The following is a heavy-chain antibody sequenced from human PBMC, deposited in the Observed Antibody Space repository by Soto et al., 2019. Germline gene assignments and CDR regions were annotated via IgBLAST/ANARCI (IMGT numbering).Heavy chain of an antibody. D-gene: IGHD3-22*01. CDR2: ISSSGSTI. J-gene: IGHJ3*02. CDR3: ARDKDRSSGHYNAPRTFDI. V-gene: IGHV3-11*01. CDR1: GFTFSDYY. Sequence: PGGSLRLSCAASGFTFSDYYMSWIRQAPGKGLEWVSYISSSGSTIYYADSVKGRFTISRDNAKNSLYLQMNSLRAEDTAVYYCARDKDRSSGHYNAPRTFDIWGQGTMVTVSS.